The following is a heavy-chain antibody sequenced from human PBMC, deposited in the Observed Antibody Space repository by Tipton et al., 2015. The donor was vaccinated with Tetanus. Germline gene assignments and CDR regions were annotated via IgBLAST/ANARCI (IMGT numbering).Heavy chain of an antibody. D-gene: IGHD7-27*01. Sequence: VQLVQSGAEVKKPGESLKISCRGSGYNFTHYSIGWVRQMPGKGLEWVGIIDPRDSETFQGHVTISADKSISTAYLQWSSLRPSDTAVYFCARRLGPYTGDHIWHFDLWGRGTLVTVFS. CDR2: IDPRDSET. CDR1: GYNFTHYS. J-gene: IGHJ2*01. CDR3: ARRLGPYTGDHIWHFDL. V-gene: IGHV5-51*01.